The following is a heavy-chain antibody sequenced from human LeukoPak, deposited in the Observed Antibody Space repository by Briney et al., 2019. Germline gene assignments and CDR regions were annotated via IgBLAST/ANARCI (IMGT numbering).Heavy chain of an antibody. CDR3: ARSKVLRFLEWLFGMDV. Sequence: PSETLSLTCAVYGGSFSGYYWSWIRQPPGKGLEWIGEINHSGSTNYNPSLKSRVTISVDTSKNQFSLKLSSVTAADTAVYYCARSKVLRFLEWLFGMDVWGQGTTVTVSS. V-gene: IGHV4-34*01. CDR1: GGSFSGYY. D-gene: IGHD3-3*01. J-gene: IGHJ6*02. CDR2: INHSGST.